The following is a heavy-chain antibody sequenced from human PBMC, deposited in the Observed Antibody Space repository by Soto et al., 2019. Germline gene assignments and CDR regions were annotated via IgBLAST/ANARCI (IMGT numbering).Heavy chain of an antibody. CDR2: IYYSGNT. CDR1: DGSIRTGGYY. V-gene: IGHV4-31*03. CDR3: ARGSTMTLYGLDV. Sequence: PSETLSLTCTVSDGSIRTGGYYWSWIRHHPGKGLEWIGYIYYSGNTYYNPSLQSRVLISIDMSRNQFSLKLNSVTAADAAVYYCARGSTMTLYGLDVWRQGTTVTVSS. D-gene: IGHD1-1*01. J-gene: IGHJ6*02.